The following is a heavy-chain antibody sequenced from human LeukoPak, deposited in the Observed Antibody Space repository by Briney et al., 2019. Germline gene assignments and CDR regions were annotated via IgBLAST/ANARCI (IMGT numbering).Heavy chain of an antibody. CDR1: GYTFTGYY. D-gene: IGHD3-3*01. Sequence: GASVKVSCKASGYTFTGYYMHWVRQAPGQGLEWMGWINPNSGGTNYAQKFQGRVTMTRDTSISTAYMELSRLRSDDTAVYYCARSLRFLENWFDPWGQGTLVTVSS. V-gene: IGHV1-2*02. J-gene: IGHJ5*02. CDR3: ARSLRFLENWFDP. CDR2: INPNSGGT.